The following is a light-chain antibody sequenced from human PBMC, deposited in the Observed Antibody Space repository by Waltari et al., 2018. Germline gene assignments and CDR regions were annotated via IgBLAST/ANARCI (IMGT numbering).Light chain of an antibody. CDR3: CSYASSPPSVV. Sequence: QSALTQPASVSGSPGQSLTISCTGTSNAIGGYNLFPWYQQHPGEAPKVLIYEANKRPSGVSDRFSGSKSGNTASLTISGLQSEDEADYYCCSYASSPPSVVFGGGTKVTVL. CDR1: SNAIGGYNL. V-gene: IGLV2-23*01. J-gene: IGLJ2*01. CDR2: EAN.